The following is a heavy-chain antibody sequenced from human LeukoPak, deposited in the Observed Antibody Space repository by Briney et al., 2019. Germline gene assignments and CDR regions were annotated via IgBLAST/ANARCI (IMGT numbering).Heavy chain of an antibody. J-gene: IGHJ4*02. Sequence: GSLRLSXAASGFTFNNYAMSWVRQVPGKGLEWASTISGSGGSTYYADSVKGRFTISRDNSKNTLYLQMNSLRAEDTAVYYCAKESGSSSWPIDYWGQGTLVTVSS. D-gene: IGHD6-13*01. V-gene: IGHV3-23*01. CDR3: AKESGSSSWPIDY. CDR1: GFTFNNYA. CDR2: ISGSGGST.